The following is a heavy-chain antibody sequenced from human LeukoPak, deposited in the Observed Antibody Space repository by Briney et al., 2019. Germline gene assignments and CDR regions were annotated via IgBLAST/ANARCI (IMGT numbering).Heavy chain of an antibody. CDR1: GGSISSYY. J-gene: IGHJ4*02. D-gene: IGHD5-18*01. Sequence: PSETLSLTCTVSGGSISSYYWSWIRQPPGKGLEWIGYIYYSGSTNYNPSLKSRVTISVDTSKNQFSLKLSSVTAADTAVYYCARHYSPTAMVGFDYWGRGTLVTVSS. CDR3: ARHYSPTAMVGFDY. CDR2: IYYSGST. V-gene: IGHV4-59*08.